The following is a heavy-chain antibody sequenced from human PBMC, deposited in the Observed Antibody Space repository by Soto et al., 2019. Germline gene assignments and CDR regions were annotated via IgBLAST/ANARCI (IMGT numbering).Heavy chain of an antibody. J-gene: IGHJ3*02. V-gene: IGHV1-69*08. D-gene: IGHD5-12*01. Sequence: QVQLVQSGAEVKKPGSSVKVSCKASGGTFSSYTISWVRQAPGQGLEWLGRIIPILGIANYAQKFQGRVTTTADKSTSTAYMELSSLRSEDTAVYYCARDLSGQVVTISVAGAFDIWGQGTMVTVSS. CDR2: IIPILGIA. CDR1: GGTFSSYT. CDR3: ARDLSGQVVTISVAGAFDI.